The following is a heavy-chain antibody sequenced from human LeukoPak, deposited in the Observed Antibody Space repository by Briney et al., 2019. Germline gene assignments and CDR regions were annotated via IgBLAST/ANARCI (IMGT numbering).Heavy chain of an antibody. CDR3: ARDRGYSTNWYTGDK. Sequence: GGSLSLFCVASGFTLSVYAMSWVRAAPGGGLEWVSSLSGGGGATYYADSVTGRFTVSRDNSRSTLYLQLNGVRAEDTALYYCARDRGYSTNWYTGDKWGQGTQVTVSS. J-gene: IGHJ1*01. V-gene: IGHV3-23*01. CDR2: LSGGGGAT. D-gene: IGHD6-13*01. CDR1: GFTLSVYA.